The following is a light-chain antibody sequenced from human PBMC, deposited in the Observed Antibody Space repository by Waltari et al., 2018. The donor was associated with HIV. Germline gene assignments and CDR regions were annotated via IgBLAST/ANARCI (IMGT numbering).Light chain of an antibody. CDR3: MIWHSGAWV. V-gene: IGLV5-45*02. CDR2: YKSDSDN. J-gene: IGLJ3*02. Sequence: QAVLTQPSSLSASPGASASLTCTLRSGINVGTSRISRYKQMPGSPPQYLRRYKSDSDNQQGSGVPSRFSGSKDASADAGILLISGLQSEDEADYYCMIWHSGAWVFGGGTKLTVL. CDR1: SGINVGTSR.